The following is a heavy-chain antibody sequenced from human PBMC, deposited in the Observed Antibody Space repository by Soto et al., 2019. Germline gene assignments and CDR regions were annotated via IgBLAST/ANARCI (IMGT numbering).Heavy chain of an antibody. V-gene: IGHV1-69*06. D-gene: IGHD3-10*01. Sequence: SVKVSCKXSGGTFSSYAISWVRQAPGQGLEWMGGIIPIFGTANYAQKFQGRVTITADKSTSTAYMELSSLRSEDTAVYYCARDFMVRGVTSNWFDPWGQGTLVTVSS. CDR1: GGTFSSYA. CDR2: IIPIFGTA. J-gene: IGHJ5*02. CDR3: ARDFMVRGVTSNWFDP.